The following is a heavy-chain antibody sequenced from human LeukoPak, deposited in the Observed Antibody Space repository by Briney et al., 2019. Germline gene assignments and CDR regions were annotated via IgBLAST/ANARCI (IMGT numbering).Heavy chain of an antibody. CDR1: GGPINNYY. Sequence: PSETLSLTCSVSGGPINNYYWSWIRQPPGKGLEWIGYMSYSGSSNYSPSLRSRVTISVDTSKNQFSLKLSSVTAADTAVYYCARGDRSGWYGFWGQGTLVTVSS. J-gene: IGHJ4*02. CDR2: MSYSGSS. V-gene: IGHV4-59*01. CDR3: ARGDRSGWYGF. D-gene: IGHD6-19*01.